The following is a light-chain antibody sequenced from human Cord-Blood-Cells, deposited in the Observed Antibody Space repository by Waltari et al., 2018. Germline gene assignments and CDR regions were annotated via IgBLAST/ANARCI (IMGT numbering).Light chain of an antibody. CDR3: SSYTSSSTLV. CDR1: SSDFWSYNL. J-gene: IGLJ3*02. CDR2: YVS. V-gene: IGLV2-14*02. Sequence: QCALTQPASVSGSPGQSTTISCTGTSSDFWSYNLVSWYQQHQGKAPKLMIYYVSNRPSGVSNRFPGSKSDNTASRTSSGLQSEDEADYYGSSYTSSSTLVFGGGTKLTGL.